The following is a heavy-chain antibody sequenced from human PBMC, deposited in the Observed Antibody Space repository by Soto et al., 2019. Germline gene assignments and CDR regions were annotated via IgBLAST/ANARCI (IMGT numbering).Heavy chain of an antibody. V-gene: IGHV1-69*01. D-gene: IGHD6-25*01. Sequence: QVQLVQSGAEVKKPGSSVKVSCQASGGTFNNFAFTWVRQAPGQGLEWLGGIMPVFHTTNIAQTFQDRITVTPDEFTTTVYMEMTSLRYDDTAVYYCATATISPVSATLYHYGMDVWGQGTTVTVSS. CDR3: ATATISPVSATLYHYGMDV. CDR2: IMPVFHTT. J-gene: IGHJ6*02. CDR1: GGTFNNFA.